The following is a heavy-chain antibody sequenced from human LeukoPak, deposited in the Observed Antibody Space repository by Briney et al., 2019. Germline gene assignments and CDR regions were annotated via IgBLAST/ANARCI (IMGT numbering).Heavy chain of an antibody. CDR1: GGSFTSDY. CDR3: ARGPRRITMIVVVPSPLDY. Sequence: PSETLSLTCTVSGGSFTSDYWAWVRQSRQPPGKGLEWIGYIFFTGTTNYNPSLSSRVTFSVDTSKKQFSLKLSSVTAADTAVYYCARGPRRITMIVVVPSPLDYWGQGALVTVSS. CDR2: IFFTGTT. J-gene: IGHJ4*02. D-gene: IGHD3-22*01. V-gene: IGHV4-59*12.